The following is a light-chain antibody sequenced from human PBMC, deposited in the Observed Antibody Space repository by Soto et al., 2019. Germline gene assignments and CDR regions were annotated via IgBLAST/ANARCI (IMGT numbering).Light chain of an antibody. J-gene: IGKJ2*01. CDR3: QQYNDWPLYT. CDR2: DAS. CDR1: QSVSRN. Sequence: EVVMTQSPATLSVSPGERATLSCRASQSVSRNLAWYQQRPGRAPRLLIYDASTRATNVPTRFRGSGSGTEFTLTISSLQSEDFAVYYGQQYNDWPLYTFGQGTKLEIK. V-gene: IGKV3-15*01.